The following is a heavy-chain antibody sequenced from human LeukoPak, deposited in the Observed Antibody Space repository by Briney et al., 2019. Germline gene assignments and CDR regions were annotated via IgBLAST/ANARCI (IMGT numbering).Heavy chain of an antibody. Sequence: SETLSLSCTVSGYSISSGYYWGWIRQPPGKGLEWIGYIYYTGSTSYNPSLKSRVTMSLDASKNQFSLELNSVTPADTAVYYCARGGNYWPQWWFDPWGRGTLVSVSS. V-gene: IGHV4-61*01. D-gene: IGHD1-26*01. CDR1: GYSISSGYY. CDR3: ARGGNYWPQWWFDP. CDR2: IYYTGST. J-gene: IGHJ5*02.